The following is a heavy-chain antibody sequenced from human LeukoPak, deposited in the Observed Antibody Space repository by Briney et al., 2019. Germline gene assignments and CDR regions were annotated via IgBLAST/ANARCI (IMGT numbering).Heavy chain of an antibody. CDR1: GFTFNTYG. J-gene: IGHJ4*02. CDR2: LSSSGTRT. Sequence: GGSLRLSCSASGFTFNTYGMDWVRQAPGKGLEWLSGLSSSGTRTYYADSVKGRFTISRDNSKNTLFLQMNSLRAEDTAVYFCAKAHCDTTKCYASYADSWGQGTLVTVSS. D-gene: IGHD2-2*01. CDR3: AKAHCDTTKCYASYADS. V-gene: IGHV3-23*01.